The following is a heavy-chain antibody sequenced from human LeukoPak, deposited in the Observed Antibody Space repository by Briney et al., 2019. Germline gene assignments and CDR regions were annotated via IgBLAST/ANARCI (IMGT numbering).Heavy chain of an antibody. CDR1: GFTFSSYA. CDR2: ISGSGGST. J-gene: IGHJ6*03. D-gene: IGHD3-10*01. V-gene: IGHV3-23*01. CDR3: AKDFWFGELLIYYYMDV. Sequence: GGSLRLSCAASGFTFSSYAMSWVRQAPGKGLEWVSAISGSGGSTYYADSVKGRFTISRDNSKNTLYLQMNSLRAEDTAVYYCAKDFWFGELLIYYYMDVWGKGTTVTISS.